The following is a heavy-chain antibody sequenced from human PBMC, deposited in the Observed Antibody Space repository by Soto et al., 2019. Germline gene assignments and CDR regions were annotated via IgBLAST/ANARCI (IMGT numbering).Heavy chain of an antibody. D-gene: IGHD2-2*01. CDR2: ISSSGHSI. V-gene: IGHV3-48*04. CDR1: GLTFDNYA. CDR3: ARDPNIVLVPAALRSYYYYYGMDV. J-gene: IGHJ6*02. Sequence: HPGGSLRLSCAASGLTFDNYAMNWVRQAPGKGLEWVSAISSSGHSIYYADSVKGRFTISRDNAKNTLYLQMNSLRAEDTAVYYCARDPNIVLVPAALRSYYYYYGMDVWGQGTTVTVSS.